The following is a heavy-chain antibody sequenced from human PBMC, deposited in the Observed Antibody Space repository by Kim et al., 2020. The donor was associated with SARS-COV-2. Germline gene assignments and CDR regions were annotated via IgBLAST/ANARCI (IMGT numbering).Heavy chain of an antibody. D-gene: IGHD6-19*01. CDR2: INHSGST. CDR3: ARESSGTFADY. J-gene: IGHJ4*02. CDR1: GGSFSGYY. V-gene: IGHV4-34*01. Sequence: SETLSLTCAVYGGSFSGYYWSWIRQPPGKGLEWIVEINHSGSTNYNPSLKSRVTISVDTSKNQFSLKLSSVTAADTAVYYCARESSGTFADYWGQGTLVT.